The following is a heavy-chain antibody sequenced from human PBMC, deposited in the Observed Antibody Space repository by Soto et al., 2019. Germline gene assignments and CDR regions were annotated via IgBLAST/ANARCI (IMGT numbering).Heavy chain of an antibody. Sequence: QVQLVQSGAEVKKPGASVKVSCKASGYTFTSYDINWVRQATGQGLEWMGWMNPNSGNTGYAQKFQGRVTMTRNTSISTAYMELSSLRSEDTSVYYCAREKRFRNWFVPWGQGTLVTVSS. CDR1: GYTFTSYD. V-gene: IGHV1-8*01. J-gene: IGHJ5*02. D-gene: IGHD3-10*01. CDR2: MNPNSGNT. CDR3: AREKRFRNWFVP.